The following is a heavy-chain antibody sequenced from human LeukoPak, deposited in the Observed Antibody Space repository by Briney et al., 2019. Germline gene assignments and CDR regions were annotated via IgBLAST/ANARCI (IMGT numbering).Heavy chain of an antibody. CDR1: GGSISSYY. D-gene: IGHD3-10*01. CDR2: IHTSGST. Sequence: PSETLSLTCIVSGGSISSYYWNWIRQPAGKGLEWIGRIHTSGSTNYNPSLKSRVTISVDTSKNQFSLRLTSVTAADTAVYYCAREGEYYGSGSYCDYWGQGTLVTVSS. V-gene: IGHV4-4*07. J-gene: IGHJ4*02. CDR3: AREGEYYGSGSYCDY.